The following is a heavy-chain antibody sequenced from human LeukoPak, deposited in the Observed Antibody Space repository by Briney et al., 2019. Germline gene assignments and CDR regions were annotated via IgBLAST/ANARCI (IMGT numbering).Heavy chain of an antibody. CDR3: ATDRSNSWVDY. Sequence: GGSLRLSCAASGLTFRNYGMHWVRQAPGKGLEWVASIWYDGSNKYYVDSVKGRFTISRDNSKNTLYLQMSSLRVDDTAVYYCATDRSNSWVDYWGLGTLVTVAS. CDR1: GLTFRNYG. V-gene: IGHV3-30*02. D-gene: IGHD6-19*01. J-gene: IGHJ4*02. CDR2: IWYDGSNK.